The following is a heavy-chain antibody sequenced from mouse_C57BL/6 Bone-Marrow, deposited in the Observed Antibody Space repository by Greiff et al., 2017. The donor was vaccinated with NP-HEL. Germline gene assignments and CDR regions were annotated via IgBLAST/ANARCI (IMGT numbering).Heavy chain of an antibody. CDR1: GYTFTEYT. V-gene: IGHV1-62-2*01. J-gene: IGHJ2*01. Sequence: VQLHQSGAELVKPGASVKLSCKASGYTFTEYTIHWVKQRSGQGLEWIGWFYPGSGSIKYNEKFKDKATLTADKSSSTVYMELSRLTSEDSAVYFCARHGSRRQLRLLYFDYWGQGTTLTVSS. CDR3: ARHGSRRQLRLLYFDY. D-gene: IGHD3-2*02. CDR2: FYPGSGSI.